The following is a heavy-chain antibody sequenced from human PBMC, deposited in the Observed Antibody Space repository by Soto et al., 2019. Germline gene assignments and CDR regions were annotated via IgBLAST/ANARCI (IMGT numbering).Heavy chain of an antibody. CDR1: GFTFSSYG. D-gene: IGHD4-17*01. J-gene: IGHJ4*02. CDR2: ISYDGSNK. Sequence: PGGSLRLSCAASGFTFSSYGMHWVRQAPGKGLEWVAVISYDGSNKYYADSVKGRFTISRDNSKNTLYLQMDSLRAEDTAVYYCARPATDYGDYPPQDYWGQGTLVTV. CDR3: ARPATDYGDYPPQDY. V-gene: IGHV3-30*03.